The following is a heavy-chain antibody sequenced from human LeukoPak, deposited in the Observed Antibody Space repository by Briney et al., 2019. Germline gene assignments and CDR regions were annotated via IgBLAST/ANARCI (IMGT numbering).Heavy chain of an antibody. CDR3: ARHMVSFSSSFDY. Sequence: SSETLSLTCTVSGVSLSSSSFYWDWIRQPPGKGLEWIGTIYYSGNTYYNPSPKSRVTISIDTSKNLFSLKLNSVTAADTAVYFCARHMVSFSSSFDYWGQGTLVT. D-gene: IGHD6-6*01. CDR1: GVSLSSSSFY. V-gene: IGHV4-39*01. CDR2: IYYSGNT. J-gene: IGHJ4*02.